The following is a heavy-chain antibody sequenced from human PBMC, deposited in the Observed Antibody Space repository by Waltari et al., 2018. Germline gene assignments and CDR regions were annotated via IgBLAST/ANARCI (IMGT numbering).Heavy chain of an antibody. D-gene: IGHD2-2*01. Sequence: QVQLVESGGGLVQPGRSLRLSCAASGVTVSNYAMHWVRQAPGKGVEWVAVIASDGSNKYYADSVKGRFTISRDNSYSTLYLQMNSLRAEDTAVYYCAKIDSYSTAYGYWGQGILVTVSS. CDR3: AKIDSYSTAYGY. CDR1: GVTVSNYA. V-gene: IGHV3-30*18. CDR2: IASDGSNK. J-gene: IGHJ4*02.